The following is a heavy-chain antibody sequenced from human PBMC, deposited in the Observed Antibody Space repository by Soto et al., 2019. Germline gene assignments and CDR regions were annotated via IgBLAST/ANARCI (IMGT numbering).Heavy chain of an antibody. Sequence: QVQLVQSGAEVKKPGASVKVSCKASGYTFTSYGISWVRQAPGQGLEWMGWISAYNGNTNYAQKNPGRVTMTTNTSTSKAYMELRSLRSDDTDVYYCARELTTETVTNYYYYGMDVWGQGTTVTVSS. CDR2: ISAYNGNT. CDR1: GYTFTSYG. D-gene: IGHD4-17*01. J-gene: IGHJ6*02. CDR3: ARELTTETVTNYYYYGMDV. V-gene: IGHV1-18*01.